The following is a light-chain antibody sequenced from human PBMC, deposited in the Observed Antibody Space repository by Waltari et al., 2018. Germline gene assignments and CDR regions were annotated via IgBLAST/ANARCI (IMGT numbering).Light chain of an antibody. J-gene: IGLJ2*01. CDR3: QAWDSSTVGV. CDR1: KLGDTY. CDR2: QDS. Sequence: SYELTQPPSVSMSPGQKASITCPGDKLGDTYACWYQQKPGQSLVLVIYQDSKRPSGIPERFSGSNSGNTATLTISGTQAMDEADYYCQAWDSSTVGVFGGGTKLTVL. V-gene: IGLV3-1*01.